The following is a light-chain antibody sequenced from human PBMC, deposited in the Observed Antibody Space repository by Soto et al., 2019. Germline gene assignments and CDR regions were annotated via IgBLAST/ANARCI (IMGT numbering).Light chain of an antibody. J-gene: IGKJ1*01. Sequence: IVMTQSPAALSVSPVERATLSCRASQSVGTTLAWYQQKPGQAPRLLIFDTSTRATGIPARFSGSGSGTEFTLTISSLQSDDFAPYYCLQHNSSPPTFGKGTKVDIK. CDR3: LQHNSSPPT. CDR1: QSVGTT. CDR2: DTS. V-gene: IGKV3-15*01.